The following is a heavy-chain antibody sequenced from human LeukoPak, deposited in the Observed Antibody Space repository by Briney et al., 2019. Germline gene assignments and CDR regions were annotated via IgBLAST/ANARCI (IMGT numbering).Heavy chain of an antibody. V-gene: IGHV3-30*04. CDR3: ARDVRRAARYYFDY. CDR1: GFTFSSYA. CDR2: ISYDGSNK. Sequence: GGSLRLSCAASGFTFSSYAMHWVRQAPGKGLEWVAVISYDGSNKYYADSVKGRFTISRDNSKNTLYLQMNSPRTEDTAVYYCARDVRRAARYYFDYWGQGTLVTVSS. D-gene: IGHD6-25*01. J-gene: IGHJ4*02.